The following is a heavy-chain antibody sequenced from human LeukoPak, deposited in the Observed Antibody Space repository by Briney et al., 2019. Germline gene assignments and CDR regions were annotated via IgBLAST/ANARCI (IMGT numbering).Heavy chain of an antibody. J-gene: IGHJ2*01. CDR3: ARGYCSGGSCYPGWYFDL. Sequence: SQTLSLTCAVSGGSISSGGYSWSWIRQPPGKGLEWIGYIYHSGSTYYNPSLKSRVTISVDRSKNQFSLKLSSVTAADTAAYYCARGYCSGGSCYPGWYFDLWGRGTLVTVSS. D-gene: IGHD2-15*01. CDR2: IYHSGST. CDR1: GGSISSGGYS. V-gene: IGHV4-30-2*01.